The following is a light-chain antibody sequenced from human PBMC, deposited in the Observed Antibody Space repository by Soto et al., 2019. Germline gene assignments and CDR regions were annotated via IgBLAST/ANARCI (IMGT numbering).Light chain of an antibody. V-gene: IGLV3-21*02. J-gene: IGLJ1*01. CDR3: QVWDRESEHYV. Sequence: SYELTQPPSVSVAPGQTARIPCGGTNIGSKSVHWYQQRPGQAPVMVVYDDSDRPSGIPERFSGSNSGDTATLSISRVEAGDEADYYCQVWDRESEHYVFXTGTKVTVL. CDR1: NIGSKS. CDR2: DDS.